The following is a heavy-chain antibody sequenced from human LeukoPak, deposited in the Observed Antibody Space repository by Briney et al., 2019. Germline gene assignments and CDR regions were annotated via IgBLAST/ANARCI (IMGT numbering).Heavy chain of an antibody. CDR1: GYTFTSYY. Sequence: ASVKVSCKASGYTFTSYYMHWVRQAPGQGLEWMGIIIPSGGSTSYAQKFQGRVTMTRDTSTSTVYMELSSLRSEDTAVYYCARGPRNSGTPVPVDYWGQGTLVTVSS. CDR2: IIPSGGST. CDR3: ARGPRNSGTPVPVDY. J-gene: IGHJ4*02. D-gene: IGHD6-19*01. V-gene: IGHV1-46*01.